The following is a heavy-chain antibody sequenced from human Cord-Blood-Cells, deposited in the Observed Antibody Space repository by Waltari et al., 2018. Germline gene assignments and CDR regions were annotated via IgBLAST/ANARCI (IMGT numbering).Heavy chain of an antibody. CDR1: GFTFSSYS. D-gene: IGHD2-2*01. Sequence: EVQLVESGGGLVQPGGSLRLSCAASGFTFSSYSMNWFRQAPGKGLEWVSYISSSSSTIYYADSVKGRFTISRDNAKNSLYLQMNSLRAEDTAVYYCARKYCSSTSCYDAFDIWGQGTMVTVSS. J-gene: IGHJ3*02. V-gene: IGHV3-48*01. CDR2: ISSSSSTI. CDR3: ARKYCSSTSCYDAFDI.